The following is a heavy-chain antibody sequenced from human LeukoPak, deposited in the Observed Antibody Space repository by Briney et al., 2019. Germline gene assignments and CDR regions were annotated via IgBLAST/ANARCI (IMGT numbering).Heavy chain of an antibody. CDR1: GYTFTSYY. Sequence: WASVKVSCTASGYTFTSYYMHWVRQAPGQGLERMGIINPSGGSTSYAQKFQGRVTMTRDMSTSTVYMELSSLRSEDTAVYYCARDPGRGSYRLVSGAFDIWGEGTMVTVSS. D-gene: IGHD3-16*02. V-gene: IGHV1-46*01. J-gene: IGHJ3*02. CDR2: INPSGGST. CDR3: ARDPGRGSYRLVSGAFDI.